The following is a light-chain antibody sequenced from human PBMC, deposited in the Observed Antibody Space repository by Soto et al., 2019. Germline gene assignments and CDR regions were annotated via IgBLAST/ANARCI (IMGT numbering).Light chain of an antibody. CDR1: QSFRGL. V-gene: IGKV3-20*01. CDR2: GAS. J-gene: IGKJ4*01. CDR3: QQYGSSPLT. Sequence: EVVLTQSPVTLSLSPGERATLSCRASQSFRGLLAWYQQKPGQAPRLLIYGASSRATGIPDRFSGSGSGTDFTLTISRLEPEDFVVYYCQQYGSSPLTFGGGTKVDIK.